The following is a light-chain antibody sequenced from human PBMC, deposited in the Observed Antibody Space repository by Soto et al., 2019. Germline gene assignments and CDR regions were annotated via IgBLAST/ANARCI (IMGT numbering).Light chain of an antibody. CDR1: RTISSRF. Sequence: EIVLTQSPGTLSLSPGERATLFRGASRTISSRFLAWFQQKPGQAPRLLIYGASSRATGIPDRFSGSGSGTDFTLTISRLEPEDFAVYFCQQYGYSPHTFGQGTKVEIK. CDR3: QQYGYSPHT. J-gene: IGKJ2*01. CDR2: GAS. V-gene: IGKV3-20*01.